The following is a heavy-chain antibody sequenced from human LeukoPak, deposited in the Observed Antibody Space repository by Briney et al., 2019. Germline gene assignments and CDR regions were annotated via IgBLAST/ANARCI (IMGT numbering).Heavy chain of an antibody. CDR3: ARSGNYYDSSGPGFDY. D-gene: IGHD3-22*01. CDR1: GYMFTSYG. Sequence: GASVKVSCKASGYMFTSYGISWVRQAPGQGLEWMGWISAYNGNTNYAQKLQGRVTMTTDTSTSTAYMELRSLRSDDTAVYYCARSGNYYDSSGPGFDYWGQGTLVTVS. CDR2: ISAYNGNT. J-gene: IGHJ4*02. V-gene: IGHV1-18*01.